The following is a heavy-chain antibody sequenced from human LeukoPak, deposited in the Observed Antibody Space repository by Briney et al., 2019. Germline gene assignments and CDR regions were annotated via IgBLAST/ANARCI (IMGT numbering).Heavy chain of an antibody. Sequence: PSETLSLTCTVSGGSISSSSYYWGWIRQPPGKGLEWIGCIYYSGSTYYNPSLKSRATISVDTSKNQFSLNLSSVTAADTAVYYCASTAYYYDSSAPPRYFGWFVPWGQGTLVTVSS. D-gene: IGHD3-22*01. J-gene: IGHJ5*02. CDR1: GGSISSSSYY. CDR3: ASTAYYYDSSAPPRYFGWFVP. CDR2: IYYSGST. V-gene: IGHV4-39*01.